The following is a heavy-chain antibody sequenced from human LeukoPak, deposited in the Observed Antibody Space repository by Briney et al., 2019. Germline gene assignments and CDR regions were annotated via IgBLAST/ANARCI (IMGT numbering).Heavy chain of an antibody. J-gene: IGHJ6*02. CDR1: GYTLTELS. Sequence: ASVKVSCKVSGYTLTELSMHWVRQAPGKGLEWMGGFDPEDGETIYAQKFQGRVTMTEDTSTDTAYMELSSLRSEDTAVYYCATAEQWRNPHYYYGMDVWGRGTTVTVSS. D-gene: IGHD6-19*01. CDR3: ATAEQWRNPHYYYGMDV. CDR2: FDPEDGET. V-gene: IGHV1-24*01.